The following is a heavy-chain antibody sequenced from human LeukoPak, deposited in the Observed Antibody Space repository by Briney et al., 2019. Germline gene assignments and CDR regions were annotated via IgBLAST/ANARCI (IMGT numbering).Heavy chain of an antibody. V-gene: IGHV1-69*04. J-gene: IGHJ4*02. CDR2: IIPILGIA. CDR3: ASGETIGGAIEY. CDR1: GGTFSSYA. Sequence: EASVEVSCKASGGTFSSYAISWVRQAPGQGLEWMGRIIPILGIANYAQKFQGRVTITADKSTSTAYMELSSLRSEDTAVYYCASGETIGGAIEYWGQGTLVTVSS. D-gene: IGHD3-10*01.